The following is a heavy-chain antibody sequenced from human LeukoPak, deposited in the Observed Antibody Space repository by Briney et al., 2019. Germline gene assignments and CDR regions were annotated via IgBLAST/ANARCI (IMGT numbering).Heavy chain of an antibody. V-gene: IGHV4-4*07. Sequence: SETLSLTCTVSGGSISSYYWSWIRQPAGKGLEWIGRIYTSGSTNYNPSLKSRVTISVDTSKNQFSLKLSSVTAADTAVYYCARGYCSGGSCYLPIFDYWGQGTLVTVSS. J-gene: IGHJ4*02. CDR1: GGSISSYY. CDR2: IYTSGST. D-gene: IGHD2-15*01. CDR3: ARGYCSGGSCYLPIFDY.